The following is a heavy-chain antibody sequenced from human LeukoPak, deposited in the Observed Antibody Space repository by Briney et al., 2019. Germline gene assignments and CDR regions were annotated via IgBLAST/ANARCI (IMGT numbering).Heavy chain of an antibody. CDR1: SGSISSYY. D-gene: IGHD2-15*01. CDR2: IYYSGST. Sequence: SETLSLTCTVSSGSISSYYWSWIRQPPGKGLEWIGYIYYSGSTNYNPSLKSRVTISVDTSKNQFSLKLSSVTAADTAVYYCARVVQVVVAAGNWFDPWGQGTLVTVSS. CDR3: ARVVQVVVAAGNWFDP. V-gene: IGHV4-59*01. J-gene: IGHJ5*02.